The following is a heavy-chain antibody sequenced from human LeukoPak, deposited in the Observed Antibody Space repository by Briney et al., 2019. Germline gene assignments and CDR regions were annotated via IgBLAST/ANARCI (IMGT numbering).Heavy chain of an antibody. D-gene: IGHD3-10*01. CDR2: INSDGSST. CDR1: GFTFSSYW. CDR3: ARVLSITMVRGVPNAYYYYYGMDV. V-gene: IGHV3-74*01. J-gene: IGHJ6*02. Sequence: GGSLRLSCAASGFTFSSYWMHWVRQAPGKGLVWVSRINSDGSSTSYADSVKGRFTISRDNAKNTLYLQMNSLRAEDTAVYYCARVLSITMVRGVPNAYYYYYGMDVWGQGTTVTVSS.